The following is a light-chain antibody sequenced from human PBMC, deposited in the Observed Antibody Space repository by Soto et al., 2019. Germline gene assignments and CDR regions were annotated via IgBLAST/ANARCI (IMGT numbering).Light chain of an antibody. CDR3: YSSTSSNTYA. J-gene: IGLJ1*01. CDR1: SSDVGSYNR. Sequence: VLTQPPSGSGSPGQSVRISCTGTSSDVGSYNRVSWYQQPPGTAPKVMIYEVSNRPSGVPDRFSGSKSGNTASLTISGLQPEDEADYYCYSSTSSNTYAFGTGTKVTVL. V-gene: IGLV2-18*02. CDR2: EVS.